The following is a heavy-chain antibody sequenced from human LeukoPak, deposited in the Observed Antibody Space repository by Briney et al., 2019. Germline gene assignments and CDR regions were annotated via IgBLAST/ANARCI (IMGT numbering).Heavy chain of an antibody. CDR2: IYYSGST. CDR3: ARAGGEDYNILTGYSALDY. V-gene: IGHV4-39*07. Sequence: SETLSLTCTVSGGSISSSSYYWGWIRQPPGKGLEWIGSIYYSGSTYYNPSLKSRVTISVDTSKNQFSLKLSSVTAADTAVYYCARAGGEDYNILTGYSALDYWGQGTLVTVSS. J-gene: IGHJ4*02. CDR1: GGSISSSSYY. D-gene: IGHD3-9*01.